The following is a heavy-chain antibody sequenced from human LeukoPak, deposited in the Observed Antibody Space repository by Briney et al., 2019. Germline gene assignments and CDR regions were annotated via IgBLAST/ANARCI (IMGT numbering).Heavy chain of an antibody. Sequence: PSETLSLTCTVSGGSISSYYWSWIRQPAGKGQEWIGRIYTSGSTNYNPSLKSRVTMSVDTSKNQFSLKLSSVTAADTAVYYCAREYSSGWFNYFDYWGQGTLVTVSS. J-gene: IGHJ4*02. V-gene: IGHV4-4*07. CDR1: GGSISSYY. CDR3: AREYSSGWFNYFDY. CDR2: IYTSGST. D-gene: IGHD6-19*01.